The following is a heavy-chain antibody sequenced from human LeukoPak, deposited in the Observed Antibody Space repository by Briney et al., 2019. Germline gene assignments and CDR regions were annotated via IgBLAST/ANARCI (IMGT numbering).Heavy chain of an antibody. D-gene: IGHD2-2*01. J-gene: IGHJ4*02. CDR1: GFTVSSNY. CDR3: AKDLSVVVVPAALDY. V-gene: IGHV3-23*01. CDR2: ISGSGGST. Sequence: PGGSLRLSCAASGFTVSSNYMSWVRQAPGKGLEWVSVISGSGGSTYYADSVKGRFTISRDNSKNTLYLQMNSLRAEDTAVYYCAKDLSVVVVPAALDYWGQGTLVTVSS.